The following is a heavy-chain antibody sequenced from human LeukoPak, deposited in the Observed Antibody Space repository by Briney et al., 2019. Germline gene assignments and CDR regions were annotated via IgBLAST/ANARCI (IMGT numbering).Heavy chain of an antibody. CDR2: IFTSGST. V-gene: IGHV4-4*07. CDR1: GGPISSFY. Sequence: SETLSLTCTVSGGPISSFYWSWIRQPAGKGLEWIGRIFTSGSTNYNPSLKSRVTMSVDTSKNQFSLKVNSVTAADTAVYYCARARYGSGSYHYMDVWGKGTTVTISS. D-gene: IGHD3-10*01. CDR3: ARARYGSGSYHYMDV. J-gene: IGHJ6*03.